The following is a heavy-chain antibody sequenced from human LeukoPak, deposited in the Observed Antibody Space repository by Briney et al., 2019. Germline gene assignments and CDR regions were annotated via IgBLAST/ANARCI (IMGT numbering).Heavy chain of an antibody. CDR1: GFTFSSYS. V-gene: IGHV3-48*01. Sequence: PGGSLRLSCAASGFTFSSYSMNWVRQAPGKGLEWVSYIRSSSNIIYYADSVKGRFTISRDNSKNTLYLQMNSLRAEDTAVYYCAKGRWGIAAAVGAFDIWGQGTMVTVSS. CDR3: AKGRWGIAAAVGAFDI. J-gene: IGHJ3*02. D-gene: IGHD6-13*01. CDR2: IRSSSNII.